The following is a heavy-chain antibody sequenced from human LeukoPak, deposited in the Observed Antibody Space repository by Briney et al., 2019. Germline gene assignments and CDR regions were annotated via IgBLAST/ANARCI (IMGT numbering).Heavy chain of an antibody. CDR2: ISYDGSNK. CDR1: GFTFSSYA. V-gene: IGHV3-30-3*01. CDR3: AREKVPDFTLKSHYYYYYYGMDV. J-gene: IGHJ6*02. D-gene: IGHD3/OR15-3a*01. Sequence: PGGSLRLSCAASGFTFSSYAMHWVRQAPGKGLEWVAVISYDGSNKYYADSVKGRFTISRDNSKNTLYLQMNSLRAEDTAVYYCAREKVPDFTLKSHYYYYYYGMDVWGQGTTVTVSS.